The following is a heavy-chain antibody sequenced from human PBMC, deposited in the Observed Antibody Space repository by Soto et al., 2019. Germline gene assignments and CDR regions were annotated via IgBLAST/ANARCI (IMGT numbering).Heavy chain of an antibody. D-gene: IGHD3-10*01. V-gene: IGHV4-34*01. CDR1: GGSFSGYY. CDR2: INHSGST. CDR3: ARGRYYGSGSYNNWFDP. Sequence: QVQLQQWGAGLLKPSETLSLTCAVYGGSFSGYYWSWIRQPPGKGLEWIGEINHSGSTNYNPSLKSRVAISVDTSKNQFSLKLSSVTAADTAVYYCARGRYYGSGSYNNWFDPWGQGTLVTVSS. J-gene: IGHJ5*02.